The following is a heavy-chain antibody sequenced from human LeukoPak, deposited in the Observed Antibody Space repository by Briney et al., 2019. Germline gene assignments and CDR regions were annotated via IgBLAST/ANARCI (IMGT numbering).Heavy chain of an antibody. V-gene: IGHV3-7*01. J-gene: IGHJ5*02. CDR1: GFTFSTYW. CDR3: ARLPAPSGWYHFDP. CDR2: IKQDGNDK. D-gene: IGHD6-19*01. Sequence: GGSLRLSCAASGFTFSTYWMSWVSQAPGKGLEWVANIKQDGNDKYYVDSVKGRFTISRDNAKSSLYLQMNSLRAEDTAVYYCARLPAPSGWYHFDPWGQGTLVTVSS.